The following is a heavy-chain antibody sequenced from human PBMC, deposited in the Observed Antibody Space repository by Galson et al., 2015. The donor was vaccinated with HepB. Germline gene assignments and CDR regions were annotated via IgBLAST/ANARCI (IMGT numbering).Heavy chain of an antibody. J-gene: IGHJ4*02. D-gene: IGHD6-13*01. CDR2: IKSKTDGGTT. CDR3: TTDPSLPSESIAAAGGSDY. V-gene: IGHV3-15*01. Sequence: SLRLSCAASGFTFSNAWMSWVRQAPGKGLEWVGRIKSKTDGGTTDYAAPVKGRFTISRDDSKNTLYLQMNSLKTEDTAVYYCTTDPSLPSESIAAAGGSDYWGQGTLVTVSS. CDR1: GFTFSNAW.